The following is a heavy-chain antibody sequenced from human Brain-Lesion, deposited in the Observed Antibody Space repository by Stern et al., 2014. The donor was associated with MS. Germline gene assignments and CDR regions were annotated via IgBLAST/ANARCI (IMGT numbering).Heavy chain of an antibody. J-gene: IGHJ6*02. CDR2: INPNTGST. D-gene: IGHD3-3*01. CDR1: GYIFTGYY. CDR3: ARDQRGITIFGVVTDYYYQGMDV. Sequence: VQLVESGAEVKKPGASVKVSCKTSGYIFTGYYIHWVRQAPGQGLEWMAWINPNTGSTKYAQKVKGRVTMSRDTSISTAYVELSSLTSDDTAVYYCARDQRGITIFGVVTDYYYQGMDVWGQGTTVTVSS. V-gene: IGHV1-2*02.